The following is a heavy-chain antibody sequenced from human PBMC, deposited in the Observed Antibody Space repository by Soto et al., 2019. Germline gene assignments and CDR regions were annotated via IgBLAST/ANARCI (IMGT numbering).Heavy chain of an antibody. CDR2: IYYSGST. Sequence: SETLSLTCAVYVGSFSGGYYWSWIRQHPGKGLEWIGYIYYSGSTHYNPSPKSRVTISVDTSKNQFSLKLSSVTAADTAVYYCGRGLYKWNYFHYWGQGTLVTVSS. J-gene: IGHJ4*02. D-gene: IGHD1-20*01. V-gene: IGHV4-31*11. CDR1: VGSFSGGYY. CDR3: GRGLYKWNYFHY.